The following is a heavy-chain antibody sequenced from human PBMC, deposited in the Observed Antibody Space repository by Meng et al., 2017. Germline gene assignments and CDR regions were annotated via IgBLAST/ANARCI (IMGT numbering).Heavy chain of an antibody. V-gene: IGHV6-1*01. CDR1: GDSVSNDSAT. D-gene: IGHD2/OR15-2a*01. J-gene: IGHJ4*02. CDR3: AREAHLAGFPY. CDR2: TYYRSIWYT. Sequence: VLPQQSGPGLVGPPQTLSLTCAVSGDSVSNDSATWNWVRQSPSRGLEWMGRTYYRSIWYTDYAVSLRGRIAVSPDISKNQIYLQLNSVTPEDTAVYFCAREAHLAGFPYWGQGTLVTVSS.